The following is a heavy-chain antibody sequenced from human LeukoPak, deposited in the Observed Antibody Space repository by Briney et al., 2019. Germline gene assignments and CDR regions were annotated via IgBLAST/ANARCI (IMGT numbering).Heavy chain of an antibody. Sequence: GGSLRLSCAASGFTFSDYYINWLRQAPGKGLEWLSYISGNGRFIEYADSVKGRFTISRDNAQKLLFLQMNSLRGEDTAIYYCARDLNTGMDVWGRGTTVIVSS. CDR2: ISGNGRFI. J-gene: IGHJ6*02. V-gene: IGHV3-11*01. CDR1: GFTFSDYY. D-gene: IGHD2/OR15-2a*01. CDR3: ARDLNTGMDV.